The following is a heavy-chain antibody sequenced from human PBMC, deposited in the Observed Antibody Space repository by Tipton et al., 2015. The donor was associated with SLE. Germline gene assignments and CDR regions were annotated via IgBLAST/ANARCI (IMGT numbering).Heavy chain of an antibody. D-gene: IGHD3-10*01. Sequence: TLSLTCTVSGGSISSYYWSCIRQPPGKGLEWIGYIYYSGSTNYSGSTNYNPSLKSRVTISLDTSKNQFSLKLSSVTAADTAVYYCARGGVLGFHPSAFDIWGQGTMVTVSS. CDR1: GGSISSYY. V-gene: IGHV4-59*01. CDR3: ARGGVLGFHPSAFDI. J-gene: IGHJ3*02. CDR2: IYYSGSTNYSGST.